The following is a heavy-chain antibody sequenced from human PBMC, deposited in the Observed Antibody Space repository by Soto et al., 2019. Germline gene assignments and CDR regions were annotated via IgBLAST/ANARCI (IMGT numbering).Heavy chain of an antibody. CDR1: GFTFSTYS. D-gene: IGHD2-2*01. Sequence: GGSLRLSCAASGFTFSTYSMNWVRQAPGKGLEWVSSISSSSYYIYYADSVKGRFTISRDNAKNSLFLQMNSLRAEDTAVYYCAKERGSCTSSSCFGSPDYWGQGTLVTVSS. CDR2: ISSSSYYI. CDR3: AKERGSCTSSSCFGSPDY. V-gene: IGHV3-21*01. J-gene: IGHJ4*02.